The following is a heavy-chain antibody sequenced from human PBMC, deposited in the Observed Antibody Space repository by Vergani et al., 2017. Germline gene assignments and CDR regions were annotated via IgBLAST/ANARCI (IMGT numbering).Heavy chain of an antibody. D-gene: IGHD2-15*01. J-gene: IGHJ4*02. CDR2: MDYSGGT. CDR3: ESKRGACRAAYCHSYDF. V-gene: IGHV4-39*01. CDR1: VDSVISTDYH. Sequence: QVQLQESGPGLVKPSETLSLTCTVSVDSVISTDYHWGWIRQPPGKGLEWIGSMDYSGGTSYNPSLESRISISFETPKNQFSLRLTSVTAADTAVYYCESKRGACRAAYCHSYDFLGPGTLVGVSS.